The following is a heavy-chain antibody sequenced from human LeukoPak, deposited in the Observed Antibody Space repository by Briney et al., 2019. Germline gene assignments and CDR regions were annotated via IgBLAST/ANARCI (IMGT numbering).Heavy chain of an antibody. CDR3: AKGGVIELLWFGEFQGFDY. Sequence: GGSLRLSCAASGFTFSSYAMSWVRQAPGKGLEWVSAISGSGGSTYYADSAKGRFTISRDNSKNTLYLQMNSLRAEDTAVYYCAKGGVIELLWFGEFQGFDYWGQGTLVTVSS. V-gene: IGHV3-23*01. D-gene: IGHD3-10*01. CDR1: GFTFSSYA. CDR2: ISGSGGST. J-gene: IGHJ4*02.